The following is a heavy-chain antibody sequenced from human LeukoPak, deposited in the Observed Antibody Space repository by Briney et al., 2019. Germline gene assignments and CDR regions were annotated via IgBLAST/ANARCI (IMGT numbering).Heavy chain of an antibody. D-gene: IGHD1-26*01. CDR1: GFTFSSYS. Sequence: ESGGSLRLSCAASGFTFSSYSMNWVRQAPGKGLEWVSYISSSSSTIYYADSVKGRFTISRDNAKTSLYLQMNSLRAEDTAVYYGARDKQVAVGATTAYDYWGQGTLVTVSS. CDR3: ARDKQVAVGATTAYDY. J-gene: IGHJ4*02. CDR2: ISSSSSTI. V-gene: IGHV3-48*01.